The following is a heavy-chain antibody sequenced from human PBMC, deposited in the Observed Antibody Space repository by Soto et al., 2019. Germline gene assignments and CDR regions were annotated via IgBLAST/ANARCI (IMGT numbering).Heavy chain of an antibody. Sequence: PGGSLRLSCAASGFTFSSYSMNWVRQAPGKGLEWVSSISSTSRYMYYSDSLKGRFTISRDNVRNSLYLQMNSLRAEDTAVYYCARILYYDNSGSFDPWGQGTLVTVSS. D-gene: IGHD3-22*01. V-gene: IGHV3-21*01. CDR3: ARILYYDNSGSFDP. CDR2: ISSTSRYM. J-gene: IGHJ5*02. CDR1: GFTFSSYS.